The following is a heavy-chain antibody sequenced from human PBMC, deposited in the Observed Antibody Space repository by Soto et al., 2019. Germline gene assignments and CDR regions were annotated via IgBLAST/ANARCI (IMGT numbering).Heavy chain of an antibody. Sequence: QVQLQESGPGLVKPSETLSLTCTVSGGSISGYYWSWIRQPPGKGLEWIGYIYYSGSTNYSPSLKSRVPISVDTSKPQFPRGLSSVPAADPAVYYWARASGYGAPFDYWGQGTLVTVSS. J-gene: IGHJ4*02. CDR2: IYYSGST. D-gene: IGHD5-12*01. CDR1: GGSISGYY. V-gene: IGHV4-59*01. CDR3: ARASGYGAPFDY.